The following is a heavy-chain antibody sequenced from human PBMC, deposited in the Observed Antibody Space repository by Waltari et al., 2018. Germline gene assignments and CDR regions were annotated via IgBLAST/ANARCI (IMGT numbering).Heavy chain of an antibody. D-gene: IGHD2-8*01. J-gene: IGHJ4*02. Sequence: EVQLVESGGGLVQPGGFLRLSCAGSGFPFSSFTTHWVRQAPGKVLECVSGISGIGDITSYADSVKGRFTISRDTSKNTLYLLLNSLRPGDTAIYYCASAPRPEVSAPFDFWGRGTLVTVSS. CDR2: ISGIGDIT. CDR3: ASAPRPEVSAPFDF. V-gene: IGHV3-23*04. CDR1: GFPFSSFT.